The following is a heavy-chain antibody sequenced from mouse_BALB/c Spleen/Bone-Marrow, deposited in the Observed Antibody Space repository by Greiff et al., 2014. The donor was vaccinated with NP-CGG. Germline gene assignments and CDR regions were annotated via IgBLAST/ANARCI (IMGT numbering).Heavy chain of an antibody. CDR2: IYPGDGDT. CDR3: ARSNDYDPLAY. CDR1: GYAFSSYR. V-gene: IGHV1-80*01. J-gene: IGHJ3*01. Sequence: VQLQQSGAELVRPGSSVKISCKGSGYAFSSYRMNWVKQRPGQGLEWIGQIYPGDGDTNNNGKFKGKATLTADKSSTTVYMQLSSLTSEDSAVYFCARSNDYDPLAYWGQGTLVTVSA. D-gene: IGHD2-4*01.